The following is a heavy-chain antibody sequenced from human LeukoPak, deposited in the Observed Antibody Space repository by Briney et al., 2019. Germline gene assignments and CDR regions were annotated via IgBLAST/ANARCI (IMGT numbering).Heavy chain of an antibody. J-gene: IGHJ5*02. V-gene: IGHV3-9*01. CDR3: ARAGSGRSPDWFDP. CDR2: INWNSDSI. D-gene: IGHD1-26*01. Sequence: GGSLRLSCAVSGFTFDDYAMHWVRQVPGKGLEWVSGINWNSDSIGYADSVKGRFTTSRDNAKNSLYLQMNSLRAEDTAVYYCARAGSGRSPDWFDPWGQGTLVTVSS. CDR1: GFTFDDYA.